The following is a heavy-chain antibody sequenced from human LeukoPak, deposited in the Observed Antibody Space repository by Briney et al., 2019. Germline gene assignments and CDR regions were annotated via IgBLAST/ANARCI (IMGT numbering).Heavy chain of an antibody. Sequence: ASVKVSCKASGYTFTSYYIHWVRQAPGQGLEWMGGIIPIFGTANYAQKSQGKVTITADESTSTAYMELSSLRSEDTAVYYCARGHDCSGGSCYRTYYYGMDVWGQGTTVTVSS. J-gene: IGHJ6*02. D-gene: IGHD2-15*01. CDR2: IIPIFGTA. CDR1: GYTFTSYY. CDR3: ARGHDCSGGSCYRTYYYGMDV. V-gene: IGHV1-69*13.